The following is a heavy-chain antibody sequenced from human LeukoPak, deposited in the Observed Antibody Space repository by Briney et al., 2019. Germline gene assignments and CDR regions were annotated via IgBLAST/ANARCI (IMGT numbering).Heavy chain of an antibody. Sequence: SGPTLVNPTQTLTLTCTFSGFSLSTSGVGVGWIRQPPGKALEWLALIYWDDDKRYSPSLKIRLTITKDTSKNQVVLTMTNMDPVDTATYYCAHSPYCSGGSCYSFYGDYFDYWGQGTLVTVSS. CDR3: AHSPYCSGGSCYSFYGDYFDY. D-gene: IGHD2-15*01. CDR2: IYWDDDK. CDR1: GFSLSTSGVG. J-gene: IGHJ4*02. V-gene: IGHV2-5*02.